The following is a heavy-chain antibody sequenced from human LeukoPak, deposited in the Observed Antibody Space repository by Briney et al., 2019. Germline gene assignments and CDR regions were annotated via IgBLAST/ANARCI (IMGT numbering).Heavy chain of an antibody. CDR1: GFTFSSYG. CDR3: AKDMGPPFYDTSDY. Sequence: GGSLRLSCAASGFTFSSYGMHWVRQAPGKGLEWVAVISYDGSNKYYADSVKGRFTISRDNSKNTLYLQMNSLRAEDTAVYYCAKDMGPPFYDTSDYWGQGTLVTVPS. V-gene: IGHV3-30*18. CDR2: ISYDGSNK. J-gene: IGHJ4*02. D-gene: IGHD2/OR15-2a*01.